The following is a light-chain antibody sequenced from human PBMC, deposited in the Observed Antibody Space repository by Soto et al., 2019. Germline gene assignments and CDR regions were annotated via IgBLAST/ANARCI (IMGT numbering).Light chain of an antibody. J-gene: IGKJ4*01. V-gene: IGKV3-11*01. CDR2: DAS. Sequence: EIVFTQSPGTLSFSPGERATLSCRASQSVTSSLVWYQQKPGQAPRLLIYDASDRATGIPARFSGSGSGTDFTLTISSLEPEDSAVYYCQHRSTWPRTFGGGTKVDIK. CDR3: QHRSTWPRT. CDR1: QSVTSS.